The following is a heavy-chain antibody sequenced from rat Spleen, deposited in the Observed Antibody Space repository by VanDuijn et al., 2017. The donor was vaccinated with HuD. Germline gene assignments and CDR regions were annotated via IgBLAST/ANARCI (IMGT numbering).Heavy chain of an antibody. J-gene: IGHJ3*01. CDR1: GFSLTSYH. CDR2: IWAGGGT. V-gene: IGHV2-16*01. CDR3: AGHWEGNWFAY. Sequence: QVQLKESGPGLVQPSQTLSLTCTVSGFSLTSYHVSWVRQPPGKSLVWMGTIWAGGGTNYNSAVQSRLSISRDTSKSQVFLKMNSLQTEDTAMYFCAGHWEGNWFAYWGQGTLVTVSS. D-gene: IGHD5-1*01.